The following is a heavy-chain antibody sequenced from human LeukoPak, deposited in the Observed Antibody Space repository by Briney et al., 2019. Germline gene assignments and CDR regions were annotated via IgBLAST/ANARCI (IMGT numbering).Heavy chain of an antibody. CDR3: ARGSGYSYGYYYYYYYMDV. J-gene: IGHJ6*03. V-gene: IGHV4-34*01. CDR1: GGSFSGYY. Sequence: PSETLSLTCAVYGGSFSGYYWSWIRQPPGKGLEWIGEINHSGSTNYNPSLKSRVSISVDTSKNEFSLKLSSVTAADTAVYYCARGSGYSYGYYYYYYYMDVWGKGTTVTVSS. D-gene: IGHD5-18*01. CDR2: INHSGST.